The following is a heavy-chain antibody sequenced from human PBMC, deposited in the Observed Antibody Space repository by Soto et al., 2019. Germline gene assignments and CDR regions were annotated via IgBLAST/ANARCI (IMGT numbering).Heavy chain of an antibody. V-gene: IGHV1-18*01. CDR2: ISSYNGNT. CDR1: GYIFIRFG. J-gene: IGHJ5*02. D-gene: IGHD3-22*01. CDR3: ARAGGTTTYYDRSGYYPAGS. Sequence: QVQLVQSGSEVKKPGASVKVSCKASGYIFIRFGISWVRQAPGQGLEWMGWISSYNGNTHYAQKFQGRVTLTTDTSSSTAYMELRSLRSDDTAVYYCARAGGTTTYYDRSGYYPAGSWGQGTLITVSS.